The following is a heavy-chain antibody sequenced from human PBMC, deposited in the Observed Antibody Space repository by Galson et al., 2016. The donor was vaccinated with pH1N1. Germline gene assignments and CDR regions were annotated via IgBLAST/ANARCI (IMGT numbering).Heavy chain of an antibody. D-gene: IGHD4-17*01. V-gene: IGHV2-70*01. CDR2: IDWDDDK. Sequence: PALVKPTQTLTLTRTFSGFSLSTSGMCVSWIRQPPGKALEWLALIDWDDDKYYSTSLKTRLTISKETSKNQVVLTMTNMDPVDTATYYCARFNYGDYVNYFDYWGQGTLVTVSS. CDR1: GFSLSTSGMC. J-gene: IGHJ4*02. CDR3: ARFNYGDYVNYFDY.